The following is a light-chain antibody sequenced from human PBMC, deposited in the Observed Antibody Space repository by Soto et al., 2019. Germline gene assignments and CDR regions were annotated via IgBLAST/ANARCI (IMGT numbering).Light chain of an antibody. Sequence: DIQMTQSPSTLSASVGDRVTITCRASQSISSWLAWYQQKPGKAPKLLIYKASSLESGVPSRFSGSGSGTDFTLNISSLQPDDFATYYCQQYNSYLTFGQGTRLEIK. CDR3: QQYNSYLT. J-gene: IGKJ5*01. CDR1: QSISSW. CDR2: KAS. V-gene: IGKV1-5*03.